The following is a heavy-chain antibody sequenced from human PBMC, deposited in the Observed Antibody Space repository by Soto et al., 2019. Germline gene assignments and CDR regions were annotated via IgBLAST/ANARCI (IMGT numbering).Heavy chain of an antibody. V-gene: IGHV3-23*01. J-gene: IGHJ4*02. CDR3: AKEVIAARPYYFDY. Sequence: EVHLLESRGGLVQPGGSLRLSCAASGFTFSSYAVSWARQTPGKGLEWVSTISASGAYTYYADSVKGRFTISRDNSKNTLYLQMRSLRAGDTATYYCAKEVIAARPYYFDYWGQGTLVTVSS. CDR2: ISASGAYT. D-gene: IGHD6-6*01. CDR1: GFTFSSYA.